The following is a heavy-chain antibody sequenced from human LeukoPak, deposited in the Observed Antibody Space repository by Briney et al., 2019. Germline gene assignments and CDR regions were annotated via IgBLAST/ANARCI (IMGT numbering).Heavy chain of an antibody. J-gene: IGHJ3*02. Sequence: GGSLRLSCAASGFTFSSYAMHWVRQAPGKGLEWVAVISYDGSNKYYADSVKGRFTISRDNSKNTLYLQMNSLRAEDTAVYYCASNVWVNDAFDIWGQGTMVTVSS. CDR3: ASNVWVNDAFDI. V-gene: IGHV3-30-3*01. D-gene: IGHD3-16*01. CDR2: ISYDGSNK. CDR1: GFTFSSYA.